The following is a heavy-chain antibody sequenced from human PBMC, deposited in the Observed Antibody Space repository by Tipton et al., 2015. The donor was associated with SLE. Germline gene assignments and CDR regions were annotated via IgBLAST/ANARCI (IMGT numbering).Heavy chain of an antibody. V-gene: IGHV1-8*01. D-gene: IGHD1-1*01. CDR2: MNANSGNT. CDR3: ARETTGTRDGMDV. CDR1: GFTFSSYD. J-gene: IGHJ6*02. Sequence: QLVQSGGEVTKPGASVKVSCKAAGFTFSSYDFNWVRQATGQGLEWMGWMNANSGNTGYAQKFQGRITLTRDTSLSTVYLELSSLRFDDTAVYYCARETTGTRDGMDVWGQGTTVIVSS.